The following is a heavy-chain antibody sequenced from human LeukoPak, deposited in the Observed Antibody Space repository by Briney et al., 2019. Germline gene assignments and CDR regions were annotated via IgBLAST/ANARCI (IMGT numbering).Heavy chain of an antibody. J-gene: IGHJ4*02. Sequence: ASVKVSCKASGYTFTSFDINWVRQATGQGLEWMGWMNPNSGNTGSAQKFQGRVTMTRNTSITTAYMELSSLRSEDTAVYYCARGNKDYGDYARGLSDYWGQGTLVTVSS. CDR3: ARGNKDYGDYARGLSDY. CDR2: MNPNSGNT. V-gene: IGHV1-8*01. CDR1: GYTFTSFD. D-gene: IGHD4-17*01.